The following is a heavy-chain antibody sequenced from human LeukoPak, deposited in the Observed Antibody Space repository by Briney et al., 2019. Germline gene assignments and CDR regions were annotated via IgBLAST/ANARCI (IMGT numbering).Heavy chain of an antibody. CDR2: ISGSGGST. CDR3: AKDTTMIVVVIPDY. D-gene: IGHD3-22*01. J-gene: IGHJ4*02. V-gene: IGHV3-23*01. CDR1: GFTFSSYW. Sequence: PGGSLRLSCAASGFTFSSYWMSWVRQAPGKGLEWVSAISGSGGSTYYADSVKGRFTISRDNSKNTLYLQMNSLRAEDTAVYYCAKDTTMIVVVIPDYWGQGTLVTVSS.